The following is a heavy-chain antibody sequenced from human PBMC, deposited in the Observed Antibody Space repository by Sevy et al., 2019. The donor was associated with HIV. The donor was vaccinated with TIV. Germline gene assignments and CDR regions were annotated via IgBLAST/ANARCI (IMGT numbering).Heavy chain of an antibody. V-gene: IGHV1-8*01. CDR2: MNPNGGNT. J-gene: IGHJ6*02. CDR1: GYTFTSYD. CDR3: ARGNSLYDYVWGSYRYPYYYGMDV. Sequence: ASVKVSCKASGYTFTSYDINWVRQATGQGLEWMGWMNPNGGNTGYAQKFQGRVTMTRNTSISTAYMELSSLRSEDTAVYYCARGNSLYDYVWGSYRYPYYYGMDVWGQGTTVTVSS. D-gene: IGHD3-16*02.